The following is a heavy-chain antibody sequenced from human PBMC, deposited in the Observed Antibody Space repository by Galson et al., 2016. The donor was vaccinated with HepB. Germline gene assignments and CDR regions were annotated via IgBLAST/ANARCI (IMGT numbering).Heavy chain of an antibody. CDR3: ARDLGGAYGTGRSFDY. Sequence: AISGDSVSSNSAAWNWIRQSPSRGLEWPGRTYYRSKWYNDYAVSVKSRITINPDTSKNQFSLQLNSVTPEDTAVYYCARDLGGAYGTGRSFDYWGQGTLVTVSS. CDR1: GDSVSSNSAA. V-gene: IGHV6-1*01. J-gene: IGHJ4*02. CDR2: TYYRSKWYN. D-gene: IGHD1-1*01.